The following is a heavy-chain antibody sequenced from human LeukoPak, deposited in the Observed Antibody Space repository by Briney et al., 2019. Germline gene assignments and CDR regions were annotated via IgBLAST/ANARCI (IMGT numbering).Heavy chain of an antibody. CDR2: ISSSSSYI. Sequence: GGSLRLSCAASGFTFSSYSMNWVRQAPGKGLEWVSSISSSSSYIYYADSVEGRFTISRDNAKNSLYLQMNSLRAEDTAVYYCARQGGPYDSSGYYYFDYWGQGTLVTVSS. D-gene: IGHD3-22*01. CDR1: GFTFSSYS. CDR3: ARQGGPYDSSGYYYFDY. J-gene: IGHJ4*02. V-gene: IGHV3-21*01.